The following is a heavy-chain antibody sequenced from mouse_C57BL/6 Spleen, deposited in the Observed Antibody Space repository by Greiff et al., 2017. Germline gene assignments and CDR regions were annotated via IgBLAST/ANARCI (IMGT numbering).Heavy chain of an antibody. D-gene: IGHD1-1*01. Sequence: VQLQQSGAELARPGASVKMSCKASGYTFTSYTMHWVKQRPGQGLEWIGYINPRGGYTKYNQKFKDKATLTADKSSSTAYMQLSSLTSDDSAVYYCARNYYGSSYGYYAMDYWGQGTSVTVSS. CDR1: GYTFTSYT. V-gene: IGHV1-4*01. CDR3: ARNYYGSSYGYYAMDY. J-gene: IGHJ4*01. CDR2: INPRGGYT.